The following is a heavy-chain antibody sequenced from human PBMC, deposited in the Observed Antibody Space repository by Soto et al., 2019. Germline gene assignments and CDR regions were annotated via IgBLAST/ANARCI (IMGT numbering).Heavy chain of an antibody. CDR3: ASDERTYCGGDNCKHYFEY. J-gene: IGHJ4*02. CDR2: ISGYNGNT. D-gene: IGHD2-21*01. Sequence: QVQLVQSGAEVKKPGASVKVSCKTSGYTFTTYGVSWVRQAPGLGLEWMGWISGYNGNTNSAPKFQGRVSMTTDTSTSTAYMALRSLRSDDTAVYYCASDERTYCGGDNCKHYFEYWGQGTLVTVSS. V-gene: IGHV1-18*01. CDR1: GYTFTTYG.